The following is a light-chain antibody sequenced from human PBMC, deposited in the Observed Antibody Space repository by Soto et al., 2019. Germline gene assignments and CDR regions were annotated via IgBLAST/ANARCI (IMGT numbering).Light chain of an antibody. Sequence: EIVLTHSPGTLSLSPVERATLSFSSSQSVSSSYLAWYQQKPGQSPRLLIYGASNRATGIPARFSGRGSGTEFTLTISSLQSEDFAVYYCQQYNNWPPETFGQGTKVDIK. J-gene: IGKJ1*01. CDR3: QQYNNWPPET. CDR1: QSVSSSY. CDR2: GAS. V-gene: IGKV3-15*01.